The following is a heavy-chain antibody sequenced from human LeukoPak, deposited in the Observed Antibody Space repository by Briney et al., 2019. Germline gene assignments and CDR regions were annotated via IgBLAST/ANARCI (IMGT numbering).Heavy chain of an antibody. CDR1: GYTFTSYG. J-gene: IGHJ4*02. V-gene: IGHV1-18*01. CDR3: ARDPGIFEASKIDY. Sequence: GASVTVSCTASGYTFTSYGISWVRQAPGQGLEWMGWISAYNGNTNYAQKLQGRVTMTTDTSTSTAYMELRSLRSDDTAVYYCARDPGIFEASKIDYWGQGTLVTVSS. CDR2: ISAYNGNT. D-gene: IGHD3-3*01.